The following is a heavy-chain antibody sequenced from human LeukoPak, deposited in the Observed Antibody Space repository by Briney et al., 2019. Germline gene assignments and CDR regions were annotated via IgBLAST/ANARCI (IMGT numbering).Heavy chain of an antibody. J-gene: IGHJ5*02. V-gene: IGHV4-34*01. CDR2: INHSGST. CDR3: ARGRLGSRITMVRGFDP. CDR1: GGSFSGYY. Sequence: SETLSLTCAVYGGSFSGYYWSWTRQPPGKGLEWIGEINHSGSTNYNPSLKSRVTISVDTSKNQFSLKLSSVTAADTAVYYCARGRLGSRITMVRGFDPWGQGTLVTVSS. D-gene: IGHD3-10*01.